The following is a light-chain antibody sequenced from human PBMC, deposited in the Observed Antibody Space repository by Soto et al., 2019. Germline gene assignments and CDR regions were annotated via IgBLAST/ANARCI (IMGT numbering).Light chain of an antibody. J-gene: IGKJ1*01. Sequence: EIVLTQSPGTLSLSPGERATLSCRASQSVSSTYLAWYQQKPGQAPRLVMYGASNRTTDIPDRFSGSGSGTNFTVTISRLEREDFAGFYCQQDDSSALTWTFGQGTKVEI. CDR1: QSVSSTY. V-gene: IGKV3-20*01. CDR3: QQDDSSALTWT. CDR2: GAS.